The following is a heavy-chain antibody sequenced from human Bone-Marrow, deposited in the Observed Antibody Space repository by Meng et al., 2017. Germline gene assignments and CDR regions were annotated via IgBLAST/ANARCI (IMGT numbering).Heavy chain of an antibody. Sequence: GGSLRLSCTASGFTFGDYAMSWFRQAPGKGLEWVGFIRSKAYGGTTEYAASVKGRFTISRDDSKSIAYLQMNSLKTEDTAVYYCTRVPESPYGDYGVDWFDPWGQGTRVTVSS. D-gene: IGHD4-17*01. V-gene: IGHV3-49*03. CDR1: GFTFGDYA. J-gene: IGHJ5*02. CDR2: IRSKAYGGTT. CDR3: TRVPESPYGDYGVDWFDP.